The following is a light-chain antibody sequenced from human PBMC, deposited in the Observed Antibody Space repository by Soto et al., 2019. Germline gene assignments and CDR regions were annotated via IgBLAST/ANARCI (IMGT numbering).Light chain of an antibody. J-gene: IGLJ1*01. CDR3: SSYTSSRTFYV. CDR2: DVS. CDR1: SSDVGGYNY. V-gene: IGLV2-14*03. Sequence: QSALTQPASVSGSPGQSITISCTGTSSDVGGYNYVSWYQHQPGKAPKLMIYDVSNRPSGVSNRFSGSKSGNTASLTISGLQAEDEADYYCSSYTSSRTFYVFGTGTKLTVL.